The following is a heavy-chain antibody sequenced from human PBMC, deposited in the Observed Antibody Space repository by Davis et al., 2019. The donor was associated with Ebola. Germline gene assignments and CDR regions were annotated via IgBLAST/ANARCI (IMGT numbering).Heavy chain of an antibody. CDR1: GYTFTSYA. J-gene: IGHJ2*01. V-gene: IGHV7-4-1*02. Sequence: AASVKVSCKASGYTFTSYAMNWVRQAPGQGLEWMGWINTNTGNPTYAQGFTGRFVFSLDTSVSTAYLQISSLKAEDTAVYYCARGGIQLWLRCFDLWGRGTLVTVSS. CDR2: INTNTGNP. D-gene: IGHD5-18*01. CDR3: ARGGIQLWLRCFDL.